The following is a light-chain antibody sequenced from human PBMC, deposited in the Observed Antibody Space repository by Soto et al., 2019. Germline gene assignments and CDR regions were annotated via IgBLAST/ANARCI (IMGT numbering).Light chain of an antibody. V-gene: IGKV3-11*01. Sequence: EIVLTQSPATLSSSPGDRVTISCRASQAVNTRLAWYQHKPGQAPRLLIYLASNRAAGVPARFSGSGSGTDFTLTISNVEPEDFAVYYCHQRQSWPRTFGQGTTVDIK. CDR1: QAVNTR. CDR3: HQRQSWPRT. CDR2: LAS. J-gene: IGKJ1*01.